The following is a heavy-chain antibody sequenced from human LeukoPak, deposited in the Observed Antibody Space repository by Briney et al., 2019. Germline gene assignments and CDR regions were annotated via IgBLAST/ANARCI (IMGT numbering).Heavy chain of an antibody. V-gene: IGHV4-34*01. Sequence: PSEILSLTCAAYGRPFSGYHWSWMRQPPGKGLHRIGEINHSGSTNYNPSLKSRVTISVDTSKNQFSLKLSSVTAADTAVYYCARGRRLVSPTFDPWGQGTLVTVSS. CDR1: GRPFSGYH. CDR2: INHSGST. CDR3: ARGRRLVSPTFDP. D-gene: IGHD6-19*01. J-gene: IGHJ5*02.